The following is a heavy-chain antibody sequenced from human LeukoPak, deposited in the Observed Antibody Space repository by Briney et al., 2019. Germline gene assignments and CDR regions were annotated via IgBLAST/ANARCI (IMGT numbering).Heavy chain of an antibody. CDR1: GYTFTGYY. V-gene: IGHV1-2*02. J-gene: IGHJ4*02. Sequence: ASVKVSCKASGYTFTGYYMHWVRQAPGQGLEWMGWINPNSGGTNYAQKFQGRPTMTRDTSISTAYMELSRLRSDDTAVYYCARVDFWRGYFGGMDYWGQGTLVTVSS. CDR2: INPNSGGT. CDR3: ARVDFWRGYFGGMDY. D-gene: IGHD3-3*01.